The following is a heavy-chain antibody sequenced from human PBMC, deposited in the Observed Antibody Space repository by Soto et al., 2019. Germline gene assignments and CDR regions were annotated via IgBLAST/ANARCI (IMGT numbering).Heavy chain of an antibody. Sequence: SETLSLTCAVSGDSISPSYWTWILQSPGKGLECSGGIHHSGKSNNSPSLRSRVTMSVDTSKNQFSLKLNSMTAADTAIYYCARVGGSGWNFDSWGQGILVTVS. CDR3: ARVGGSGWNFDS. J-gene: IGHJ4*02. CDR2: IHHSGKS. CDR1: GDSISPSY. V-gene: IGHV4-59*01. D-gene: IGHD6-19*01.